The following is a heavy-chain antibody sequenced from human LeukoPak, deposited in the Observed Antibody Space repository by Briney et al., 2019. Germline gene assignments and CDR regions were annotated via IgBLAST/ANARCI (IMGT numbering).Heavy chain of an antibody. CDR2: INPKTGST. Sequence: GASVKDSCKASGYSFSGNYIHWVRQAPAQGLEWMGWINPKTGSTNYAEKFQGRVTMTRDTSISTCYMELSRLRSDDVAVYYCARSSGGSGRWGDNWFDPWGQGTLVIVSS. D-gene: IGHD3-10*01. V-gene: IGHV1-2*02. CDR3: ARSSGGSGRWGDNWFDP. J-gene: IGHJ5*02. CDR1: GYSFSGNY.